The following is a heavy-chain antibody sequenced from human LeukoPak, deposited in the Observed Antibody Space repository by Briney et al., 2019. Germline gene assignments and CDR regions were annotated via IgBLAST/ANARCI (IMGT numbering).Heavy chain of an antibody. V-gene: IGHV1-18*01. D-gene: IGHD6-13*01. CDR3: AREQQLGSWYNWFDP. Sequence: ASVKVSCKASGYTFTSYAISWVRQAPGQGLEWMGWISTYNGDTNYAQKLQGRVTMTTETSTNTAYMGLRSLRSDDTAVYYCAREQQLGSWYNWFDPWGQGTLVTVSS. CDR2: ISTYNGDT. CDR1: GYTFTSYA. J-gene: IGHJ5*02.